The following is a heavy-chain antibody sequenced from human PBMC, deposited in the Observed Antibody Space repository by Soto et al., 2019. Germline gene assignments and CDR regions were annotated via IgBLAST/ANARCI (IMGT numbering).Heavy chain of an antibody. CDR1: GGTFSSYA. Sequence: QVQLVQSGAEVKKPGSSVKVSCKASGGTFSSYAISWVRQAPGQGLEWMGGIIPIFGTANYAQKFQGRVTITADESTSTAYMELSSLRSEDTAVYYCARGRDIVVVPAAIPSAYGMDVWGQGTTVTVSS. D-gene: IGHD2-2*01. CDR3: ARGRDIVVVPAAIPSAYGMDV. J-gene: IGHJ6*02. V-gene: IGHV1-69*01. CDR2: IIPIFGTA.